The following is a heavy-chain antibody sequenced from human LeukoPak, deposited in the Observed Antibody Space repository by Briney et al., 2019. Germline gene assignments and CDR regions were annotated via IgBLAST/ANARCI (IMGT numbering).Heavy chain of an antibody. V-gene: IGHV4-39*01. CDR2: IYYSGST. D-gene: IGHD4-11*01. CDR1: GGSISSYY. J-gene: IGHJ4*02. Sequence: SETLSLTCIVSGGSISSYYWGWIRQPPGKGLEWIGSIYYSGSTYYNPSLKSRVTISVDTSKNQFSLKLSSVTAADTAVYYCARRGTVTTERFDYWGQGALVTVSS. CDR3: ARRGTVTTERFDY.